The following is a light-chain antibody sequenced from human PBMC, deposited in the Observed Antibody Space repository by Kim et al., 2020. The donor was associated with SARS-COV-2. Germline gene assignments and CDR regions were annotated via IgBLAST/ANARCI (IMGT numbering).Light chain of an antibody. Sequence: EIVLTQSPGTLSLSPGERATLSCRASQSVSSNNLAWYQQKSGQAPRLLIYGASNRATGIPDRFSGSGSGTDFILSINRLEPEDFAVYYCQQYGYPPRTFGQGTKLE. CDR1: QSVSSNN. V-gene: IGKV3-20*01. J-gene: IGKJ2*01. CDR3: QQYGYPPRT. CDR2: GAS.